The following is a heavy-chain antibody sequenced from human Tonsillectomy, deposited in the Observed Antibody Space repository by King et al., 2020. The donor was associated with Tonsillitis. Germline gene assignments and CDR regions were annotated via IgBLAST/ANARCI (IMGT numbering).Heavy chain of an antibody. D-gene: IGHD1-1*01. J-gene: IGHJ4*02. CDR2: ISGRSSYI. Sequence: VQLVESGGGLVKPGGSLRLSCAASGVTFSSYSMNWVRQAPGKGLEWVASISGRSSYIYYADSVKGRFTISSDNAKNSLYLQMNSLRAEDTAVYYCARDEAILERFDYWGQGTLVTVPS. CDR3: ARDEAILERFDY. V-gene: IGHV3-21*01. CDR1: GVTFSSYS.